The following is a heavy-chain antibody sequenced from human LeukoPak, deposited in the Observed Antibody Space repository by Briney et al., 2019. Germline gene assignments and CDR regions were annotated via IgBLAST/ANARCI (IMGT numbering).Heavy chain of an antibody. CDR1: GYTFTSYD. CDR2: MNPNSGNT. D-gene: IGHD3-10*01. V-gene: IGHV1-8*01. Sequence: ASVKVSCKASGYTFTSYDINWVRQATGQGLEWMGWMNPNSGNTGYAQKFQGRVTMTRNTSISTAYMELSSLRSEDTAVYYCARAMVREMWYYYGMDVWGQGTTVTVSS. CDR3: ARAMVREMWYYYGMDV. J-gene: IGHJ6*02.